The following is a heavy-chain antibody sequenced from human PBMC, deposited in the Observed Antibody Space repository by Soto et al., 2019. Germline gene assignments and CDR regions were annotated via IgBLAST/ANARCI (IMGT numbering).Heavy chain of an antibody. Sequence: PGESLKISCXASGYSFSTYWIGWVRQMPGKGLEWMGMIYPPDSDTRYNPSLKGQVTISVDKSISTAYLQWSSLKAADTALYYCARHCTSPPRPFDIWGQGTMVTVSS. J-gene: IGHJ3*02. CDR1: GYSFSTYW. CDR2: IYPPDSDT. CDR3: ARHCTSPPRPFDI. V-gene: IGHV5-51*01.